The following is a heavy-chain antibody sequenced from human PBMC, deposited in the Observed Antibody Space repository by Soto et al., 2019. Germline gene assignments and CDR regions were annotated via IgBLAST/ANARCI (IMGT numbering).Heavy chain of an antibody. CDR3: AREDILGVRSFDY. D-gene: IGHD3-9*01. J-gene: IGHJ4*02. CDR1: GFNFITYS. CDR2: ISSGSKTI. Sequence: GGSLRLSCAASGFNFITYSLNWVRQAPGKGLEWVSYISSGSKTIYYAESVKGRFTVSRDNARNAQYLQMNSLRDEDTAVYYCAREDILGVRSFDYWGQGALVTVSS. V-gene: IGHV3-48*02.